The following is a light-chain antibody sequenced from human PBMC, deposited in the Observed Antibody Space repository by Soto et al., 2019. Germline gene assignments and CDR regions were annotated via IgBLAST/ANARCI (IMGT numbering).Light chain of an antibody. CDR3: QQFYNWPRT. Sequence: EIVMTQSPGTLSVSPGERATLSCRASQSVSSNLAWYQQKPGQAPRLLIYGASTRATGIPARFSGSGSETESTLTISSLQSEDFAVYYCQQFYNWPRTFGQGTKVDIK. CDR1: QSVSSN. J-gene: IGKJ1*01. V-gene: IGKV3-15*01. CDR2: GAS.